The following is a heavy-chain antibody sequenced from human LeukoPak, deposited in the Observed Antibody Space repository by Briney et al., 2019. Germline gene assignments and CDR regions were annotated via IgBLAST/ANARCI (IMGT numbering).Heavy chain of an antibody. V-gene: IGHV3-9*01. CDR2: ISWNSGSI. D-gene: IGHD6-19*01. Sequence: PGGSLRLSCAASGFTFDDYAMHWVRQAPGKGLEWVSGISWNSGSIGYADSVKGRFTISRDNAKNSLYLQMNSLRAEDTALYYCAKDMGFRQWLATSGDAFDIWGQGTMVTVSS. J-gene: IGHJ3*02. CDR1: GFTFDDYA. CDR3: AKDMGFRQWLATSGDAFDI.